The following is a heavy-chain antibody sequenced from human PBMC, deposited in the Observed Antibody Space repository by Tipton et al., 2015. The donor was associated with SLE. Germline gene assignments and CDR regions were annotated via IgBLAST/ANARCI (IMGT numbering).Heavy chain of an antibody. Sequence: SLRLSCAAPGFNSHDYAIHWVRQAPGKGLEWVSSISWNGLKTDYVDSVKGRFTISRDNSTNMLYLQMNSLRVEDTAGYYCAKGGTGKVDYWGQGTLVTVSS. D-gene: IGHD7-27*01. J-gene: IGHJ4*02. V-gene: IGHV3-9*02. CDR2: ISWNGLKT. CDR1: GFNSHDYA. CDR3: AKGGTGKVDY.